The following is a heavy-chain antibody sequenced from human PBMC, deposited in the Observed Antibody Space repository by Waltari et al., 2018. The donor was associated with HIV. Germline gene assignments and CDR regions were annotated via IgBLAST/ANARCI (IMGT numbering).Heavy chain of an antibody. CDR3: ARGPFFRYCSSTSCYTPPPIYGMDV. J-gene: IGHJ6*02. V-gene: IGHV4-30-2*01. Sequence: PSQTLSLTCAVSGGSISSGGYSWSWIRQPPGKGLEWIGYIYHSGSTYYNPSLKSRVTISVDRSKNQFSLKLSSVTAADTAVYYCARGPFFRYCSSTSCYTPPPIYGMDVWGQGTTVTVSS. CDR1: GGSISSGGYS. CDR2: IYHSGST. D-gene: IGHD2-2*02.